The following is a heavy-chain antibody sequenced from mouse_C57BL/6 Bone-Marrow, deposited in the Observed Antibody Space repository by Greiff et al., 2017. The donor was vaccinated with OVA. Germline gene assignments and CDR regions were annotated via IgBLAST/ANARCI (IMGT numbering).Heavy chain of an antibody. Sequence: VQLQQSGAELVRPGASVKLSCTASGFNIKDDYMHWVKQRPEQGLEWIGWIDPENGDTEYASKFQGKATITADTASNTAYLQLSSLTSEDTAVYDCTPYYYGSSYYFVYGGQGTTLTVSS. CDR1: GFNIKDDY. J-gene: IGHJ2*01. CDR2: IDPENGDT. D-gene: IGHD1-1*01. V-gene: IGHV14-4*01. CDR3: TPYYYGSSYYFVY.